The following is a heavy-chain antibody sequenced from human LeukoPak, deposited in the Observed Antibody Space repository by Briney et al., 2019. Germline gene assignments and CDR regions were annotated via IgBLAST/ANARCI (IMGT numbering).Heavy chain of an antibody. D-gene: IGHD4-17*01. Sequence: SETLSLTCTVSGGSISSSSYYWGWIRQPPGEGLEWIGSIYYSGSTYYNPSLKSRVTISVDTSKNQFSLKLGSVTAADTAVYYCGSGHGDYGPQGYFDDWGQGPLVTVSS. J-gene: IGHJ4*02. V-gene: IGHV4-39*01. CDR3: GSGHGDYGPQGYFDD. CDR1: GGSISSSSYY. CDR2: IYYSGST.